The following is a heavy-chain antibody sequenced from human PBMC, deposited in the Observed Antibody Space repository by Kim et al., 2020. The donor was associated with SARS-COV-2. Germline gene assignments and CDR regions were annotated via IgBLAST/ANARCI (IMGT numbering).Heavy chain of an antibody. V-gene: IGHV1-24*01. Sequence: YAQKFQGRVTMTEDTSTDTAYMELSSLRSEDTAVYYCATLAVAPHDAFDIWGQGTMVTVSS. CDR3: ATLAVAPHDAFDI. J-gene: IGHJ3*02. D-gene: IGHD6-19*01.